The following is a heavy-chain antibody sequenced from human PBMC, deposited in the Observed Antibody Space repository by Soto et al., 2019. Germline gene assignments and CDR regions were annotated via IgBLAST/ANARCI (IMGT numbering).Heavy chain of an antibody. CDR1: RFTVSGNT. D-gene: IGHD5-12*01. Sequence: GGSLKLSSAASRFTVSGNTMVWVRQAPGKGLEWLSAISDSGGSTYYAGSVKGRFTISRDNSKNTLYLQMNRLKSEDTAVDFCARLRATSFDLWGQGTLVTVSS. CDR2: ISDSGGST. V-gene: IGHV3-23*01. CDR3: ARLRATSFDL. J-gene: IGHJ4*02.